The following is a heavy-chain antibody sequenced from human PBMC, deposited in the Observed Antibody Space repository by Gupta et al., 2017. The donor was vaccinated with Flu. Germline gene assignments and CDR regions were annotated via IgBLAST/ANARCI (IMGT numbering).Heavy chain of an antibody. CDR3: ARDGSGAGSIMDV. D-gene: IGHD6-13*01. Sequence: QVQLVESGGGVVQPGRSLRLSCAASGFTFSSYGMHWVRQAPGKGLEWVAVIWYDGSNKYYADSVKGRFTISRDNSKNTLYLQMNSLRAEDTAVYYCARDGSGAGSIMDVWGQGTTVTVSS. CDR2: IWYDGSNK. CDR1: GFTFSSYG. J-gene: IGHJ6*02. V-gene: IGHV3-33*01.